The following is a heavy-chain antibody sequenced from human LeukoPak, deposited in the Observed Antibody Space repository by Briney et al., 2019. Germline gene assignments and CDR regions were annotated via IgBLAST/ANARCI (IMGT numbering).Heavy chain of an antibody. J-gene: IGHJ3*02. Sequence: PGGSLRLSCAASGFTVSSNYMSWVRQAPGKGLEWVSVIYSGGSTYYADSVKGRFTISRDNSKNTLYLQMNSLRAEDTAVYYCARLQQLVNDAFDIWGQGTMVTVSS. CDR1: GFTVSSNY. V-gene: IGHV3-66*04. D-gene: IGHD6-13*01. CDR2: IYSGGST. CDR3: ARLQQLVNDAFDI.